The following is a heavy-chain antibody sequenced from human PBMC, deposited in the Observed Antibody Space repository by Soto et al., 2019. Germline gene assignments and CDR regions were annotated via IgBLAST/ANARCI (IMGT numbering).Heavy chain of an antibody. D-gene: IGHD6-13*01. J-gene: IGHJ4*02. CDR2: ISGSGGST. V-gene: IGHV3-23*01. CDR3: AKGPVIIAAAGIFDY. Sequence: EVPLLESGGGLVQPGGSLRLSCAASGFTFSSYAMSWVRQAPGKGLEWVSAISGSGGSTYYADSVKGRFTISRDNSKNTMYLQMNSLRADDTAVYYCAKGPVIIAAAGIFDYWGQGTLVTVSS. CDR1: GFTFSSYA.